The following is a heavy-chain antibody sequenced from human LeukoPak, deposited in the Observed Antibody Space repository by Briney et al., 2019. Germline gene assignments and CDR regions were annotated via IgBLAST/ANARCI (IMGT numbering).Heavy chain of an antibody. J-gene: IGHJ3*02. Sequence: PGRSLRLSCAASGFTFSSYGMHWVRQAPGKGLEWVAVISYDGSNKYYADSVKGRFTISRDNSKNTLYLQMNSLRAEDTAVYYCAKLPSATDAFDIWGQGTMVTVSS. V-gene: IGHV3-30*18. D-gene: IGHD2-15*01. CDR1: GFTFSSYG. CDR2: ISYDGSNK. CDR3: AKLPSATDAFDI.